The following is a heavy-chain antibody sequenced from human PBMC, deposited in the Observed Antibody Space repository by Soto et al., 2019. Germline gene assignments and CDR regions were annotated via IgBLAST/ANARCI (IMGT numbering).Heavy chain of an antibody. CDR2: IYHSGST. CDR1: SGSISSSNW. Sequence: QVQLQESGPGLVKPSGTLSLTCAVSSGSISSSNWWSWVRQPPGKGLEWIGEIYHSGSTNYNPSLKSRVTISVDKSKNQFSLKLSSVTPADTAVYYCASRSYCSSTSCYIYYYMDVWGKGTTVTVSS. D-gene: IGHD2-2*02. J-gene: IGHJ6*03. CDR3: ASRSYCSSTSCYIYYYMDV. V-gene: IGHV4-4*02.